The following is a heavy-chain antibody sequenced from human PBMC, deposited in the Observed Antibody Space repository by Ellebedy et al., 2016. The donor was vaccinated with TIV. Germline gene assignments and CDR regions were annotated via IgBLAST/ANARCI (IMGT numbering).Heavy chain of an antibody. Sequence: SETLSLTXTVSGGSISSSSYYWGWIRQPPGKGLEWIGSIYYSGSTYYNPSLKSRVTISVDTSKNQFSLKLSSVTAADTAVYYCARLSADSSGYYYLFDYWGQGTLVTVSS. CDR1: GGSISSSSYY. V-gene: IGHV4-39*07. CDR2: IYYSGST. J-gene: IGHJ4*02. D-gene: IGHD3-22*01. CDR3: ARLSADSSGYYYLFDY.